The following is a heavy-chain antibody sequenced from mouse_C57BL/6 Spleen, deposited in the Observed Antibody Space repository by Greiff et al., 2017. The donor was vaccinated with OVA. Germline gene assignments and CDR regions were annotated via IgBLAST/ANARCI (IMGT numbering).Heavy chain of an antibody. CDR2: INPNNGGT. J-gene: IGHJ4*01. CDR3: ATRELRRGYAMDY. D-gene: IGHD2-4*01. Sequence: EVQLQQSGPELVKPGASVKISCKASGYTFTDYYMNWVKQSHGKSLEWIGDINPNNGGTSYNQKFKGKATLTVDKSSSTAYMELRSLTSEDSAVYYCATRELRRGYAMDYWGQGTSVTVSS. CDR1: GYTFTDYY. V-gene: IGHV1-26*01.